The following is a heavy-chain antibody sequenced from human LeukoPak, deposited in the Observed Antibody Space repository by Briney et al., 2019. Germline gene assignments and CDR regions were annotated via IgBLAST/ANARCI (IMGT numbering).Heavy chain of an antibody. CDR3: ARLWFGESTFDY. Sequence: GRSLRLSCAASGFTFSSYAMHWVRQAPGKGLEWVAVISYDGSNKYYADSVKGRFTISRDNSKNTLYLQMNSLRAEDTAVYYCARLWFGESTFDYWGQGTLVTVSS. D-gene: IGHD3-10*01. J-gene: IGHJ4*02. CDR2: ISYDGSNK. CDR1: GFTFSSYA. V-gene: IGHV3-30-3*01.